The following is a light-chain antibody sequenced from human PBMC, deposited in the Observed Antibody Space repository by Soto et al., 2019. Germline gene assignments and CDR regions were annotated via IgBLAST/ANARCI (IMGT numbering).Light chain of an antibody. CDR3: QQYGSSGT. CDR1: QSISNNY. V-gene: IGKV3-20*01. CDR2: GAS. J-gene: IGKJ1*01. Sequence: IVLTHSPGTLSFSPWERSTLSFSSSQSISNNYLAWYQQQPGQAPRLLIYGASNRATGIPDRFSGSGSGTDFTLIISRLEPEDFAVYYCQQYGSSGTFGQGTKVDIK.